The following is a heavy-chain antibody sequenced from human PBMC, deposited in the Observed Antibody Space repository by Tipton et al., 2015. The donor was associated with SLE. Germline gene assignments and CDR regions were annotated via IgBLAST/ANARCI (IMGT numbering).Heavy chain of an antibody. CDR2: IYHSGST. D-gene: IGHD6-6*01. V-gene: IGHV4-38-2*01. CDR3: ARVSDSSAPFDY. Sequence: TLSLTCAVSGYSISSGYYWGWIRQPPGKGLEWIGGIYHSGSTYYNPSLKSRVTISVDTSKNQFSLKLSSVTAADTAVYYCARVSDSSAPFDYWGQGTLVTVSS. J-gene: IGHJ4*02. CDR1: GYSISSGYY.